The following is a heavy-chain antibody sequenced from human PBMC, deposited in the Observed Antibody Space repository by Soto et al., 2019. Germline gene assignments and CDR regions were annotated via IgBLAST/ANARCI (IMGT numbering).Heavy chain of an antibody. CDR3: ARGGVTAEY. V-gene: IGHV4-30-2*01. J-gene: IGHJ4*02. Sequence: SETLSLTCAVSGGSISSGGYSWSWIRQPPGKGLECIGYISHSGSTYYNPSLKSRVTISVDRSKNQFSLKLSSVTAADTAVYYCARGGVTAEYWGQGTLVTVSS. CDR1: GGSISSGGYS. CDR2: ISHSGST. D-gene: IGHD5-18*01.